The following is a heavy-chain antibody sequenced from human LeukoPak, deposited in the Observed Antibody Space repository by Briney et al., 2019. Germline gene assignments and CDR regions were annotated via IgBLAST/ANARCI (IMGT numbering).Heavy chain of an antibody. CDR3: ARERPDSRNLDS. CDR2: THSGDTT. Sequence: PGGSLRLSCAAFGFIVRSNHINWVRQAPGKGLEWVSITHSGDTTYYADSVKGRFIISRDDSKNTLSLQMNDLRVEDTAVYYCARERPDSRNLDSWGRGALVTVSS. D-gene: IGHD1-14*01. CDR1: GFIVRSNH. V-gene: IGHV3-66*01. J-gene: IGHJ4*02.